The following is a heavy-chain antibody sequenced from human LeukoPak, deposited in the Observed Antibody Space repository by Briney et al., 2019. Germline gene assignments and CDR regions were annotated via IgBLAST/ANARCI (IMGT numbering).Heavy chain of an antibody. CDR2: IYSGGST. J-gene: IGHJ4*02. CDR1: GFTVSSNY. CDR3: ARVDSSSWYSEYYFDY. V-gene: IGHV3-53*01. Sequence: GSLRLSCAASGFTVSSNYMSWVRQAPGKGLEWGSVIYSGGSTYYADSVKGRFTISRDNSKNTLYIQMNSLRAEDAAVYYCARVDSSSWYSEYYFDYWGQGTPVTVSS. D-gene: IGHD6-13*01.